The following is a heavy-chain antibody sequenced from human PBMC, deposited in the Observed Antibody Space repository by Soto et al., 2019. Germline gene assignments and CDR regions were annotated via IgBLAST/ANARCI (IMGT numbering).Heavy chain of an antibody. J-gene: IGHJ3*02. Sequence: QVQLVESGGGVVQPGRSLRLSCAASGFTFSSYGMHWVRQAPGKGLEWVAVISYDGSNKYYADSVKGRFTISRDNSKNTLYLQMNSLRAEDTAVYYCAKGTRRRVVYDAFDIWGQGTMVTVSS. V-gene: IGHV3-30*18. CDR1: GFTFSSYG. CDR2: ISYDGSNK. CDR3: AKGTRRRVVYDAFDI. D-gene: IGHD1-1*01.